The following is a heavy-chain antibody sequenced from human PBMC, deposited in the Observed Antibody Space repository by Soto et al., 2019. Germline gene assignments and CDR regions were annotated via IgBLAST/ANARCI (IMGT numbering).Heavy chain of an antibody. D-gene: IGHD2-15*01. CDR2: ISAYNGNT. CDR1: GYTFTSYG. CDR3: SRELAKDIVVVVAASNWFDP. J-gene: IGHJ5*02. V-gene: IGHV1-18*01. Sequence: ASVKVSCKASGYTFTSYGISWVRQAPGQGLEWKGWISAYNGNTNYAQKLQGRVTMTTDTSTSTAYMELRSLRSDDTAVYYCSRELAKDIVVVVAASNWFDPWGQGTLVTVSS.